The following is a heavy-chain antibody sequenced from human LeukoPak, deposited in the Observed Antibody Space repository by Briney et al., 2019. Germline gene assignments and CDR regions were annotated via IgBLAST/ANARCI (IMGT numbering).Heavy chain of an antibody. CDR1: GYNFFTYG. D-gene: IGHD3-16*01. J-gene: IGHJ4*01. CDR3: AGGGFISSRDYLFFFDY. CDR2: ISPHNGNA. V-gene: IGHV1-18*01. Sequence: ASVRVSCTASGYNFFTYGITWVRQAPGQGLEWMGWISPHNGNANYAQKFQDRVIMTTDTSTNTAFMEVRSHRSDDTAMYYCAGGGFISSRDYLFFFDYWGQGSLVTVSS.